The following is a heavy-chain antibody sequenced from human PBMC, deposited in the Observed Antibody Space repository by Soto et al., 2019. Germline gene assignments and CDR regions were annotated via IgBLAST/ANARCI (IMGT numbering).Heavy chain of an antibody. CDR2: ISHSGSR. Sequence: QVQLQQWGAGLLKASETLSLTCVVSGGSVSGYFWTWIRQSPGRGLEWIGEISHSGSRNYNPAFQSRVIISVDSSKNHVSLKLSSVTAADSATYFCARGLAYDRPITVAEPFDSWGQGTLVTVSS. CDR1: GGSVSGYF. V-gene: IGHV4-34*02. CDR3: ARGLAYDRPITVAEPFDS. J-gene: IGHJ4*02. D-gene: IGHD6-19*01.